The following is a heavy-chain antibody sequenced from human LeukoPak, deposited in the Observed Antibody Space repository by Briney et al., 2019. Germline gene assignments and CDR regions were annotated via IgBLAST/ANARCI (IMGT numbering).Heavy chain of an antibody. Sequence: PSQTLSLTCTVSGGSISSGSYYWSWIRQPAGKGLEWLGRIYSSGSTYCNPSLKSRVTISLNTSKNQFSLELISVTAADTAVYYCASVRRGFGESSKYYAYYYMGVWGKGTTVTISS. D-gene: IGHD3-10*01. J-gene: IGHJ6*03. CDR2: IYSSGST. CDR1: GGSISSGSYY. CDR3: ASVRRGFGESSKYYAYYYMGV. V-gene: IGHV4-61*02.